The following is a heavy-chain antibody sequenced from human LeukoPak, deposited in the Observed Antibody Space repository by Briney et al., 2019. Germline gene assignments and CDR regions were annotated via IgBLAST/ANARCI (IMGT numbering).Heavy chain of an antibody. Sequence: PGGSLRLSCAASGFTFSSHAMSWVRQAPVKGLEWVSAISGTTGSTYYADSVKGRFTISRDNSKKTLYLQMNSLRAEDTAVYYCASELVPAANYDAFNIWGQGTMVTVAS. J-gene: IGHJ3*02. CDR1: GFTFSSHA. D-gene: IGHD2-2*01. V-gene: IGHV3-23*01. CDR2: ISGTTGST. CDR3: ASELVPAANYDAFNI.